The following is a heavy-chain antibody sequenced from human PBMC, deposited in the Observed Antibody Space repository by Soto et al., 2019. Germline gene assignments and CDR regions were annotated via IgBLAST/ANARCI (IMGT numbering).Heavy chain of an antibody. CDR3: ARDPATVTTYVDY. D-gene: IGHD4-17*01. CDR1: GFSFSSYG. CDR2: IWYDGSKK. V-gene: IGHV3-33*01. J-gene: IGHJ4*02. Sequence: QVQLVESGGGVVQTGWSLRLSCVASGFSFSSYGYHWVSQAPGKGLEWVAVIWYDGSKKYYADSVKGRFTISRDNSRNTLFLQMDNLRAEDTAVYYCARDPATVTTYVDYWGQGTLVTVSS.